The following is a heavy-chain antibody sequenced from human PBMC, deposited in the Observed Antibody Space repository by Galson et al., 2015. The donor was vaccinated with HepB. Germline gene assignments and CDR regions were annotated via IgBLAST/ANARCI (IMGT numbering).Heavy chain of an antibody. Sequence: SLRLSCAGSGFTFTRYALNWVRQAPGKGLEWVSSIGGSGGHTYYADSVGGRFTISRDNSKNTLYLQVSSLRVEDTAVYYCAKVAILGVTPHYFDYWGQGTLVTVSS. D-gene: IGHD3-3*01. CDR1: GFTFTRYA. CDR3: AKVAILGVTPHYFDY. CDR2: IGGSGGHT. V-gene: IGHV3-23*01. J-gene: IGHJ4*02.